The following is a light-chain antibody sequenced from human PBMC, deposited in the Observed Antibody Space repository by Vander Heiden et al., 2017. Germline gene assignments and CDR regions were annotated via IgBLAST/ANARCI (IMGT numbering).Light chain of an antibody. CDR1: QSLLHSNGYNY. CDR2: LGS. J-gene: IGKJ1*01. Sequence: DIVMTQSPLSLPVIPGEPASISCRSSQSLLHSNGYNYLDWYVQKPGQSPQLLIYLGSYRASGVPDRFSSSGSGTDFTLKISRVEAEDVGVYYCRKSLQNPLAFGQGTKVEI. CDR3: RKSLQNPLA. V-gene: IGKV2-28*01.